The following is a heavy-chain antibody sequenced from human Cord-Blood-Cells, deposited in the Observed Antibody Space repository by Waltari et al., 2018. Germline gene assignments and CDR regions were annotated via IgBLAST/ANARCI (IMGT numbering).Heavy chain of an antibody. CDR1: GFTFSNAW. CDR3: TTLENDYGDYGDAFDI. D-gene: IGHD4-17*01. V-gene: IGHV3-15*01. CDR2: IKSKTDGGTT. J-gene: IGHJ3*02. Sequence: AASGFTFSNAWMSWARQAPGKGLEWVGRIKSKTDGGTTDYAAPVKGRFTISRDDSKNTLYLQMNSLKTEDTAVYYCTTLENDYGDYGDAFDIWGQGTMVTVSS.